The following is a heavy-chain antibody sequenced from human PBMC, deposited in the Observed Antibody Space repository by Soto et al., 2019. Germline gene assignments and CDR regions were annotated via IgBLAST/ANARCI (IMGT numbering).Heavy chain of an antibody. D-gene: IGHD3-22*01. CDR3: ARDAGTYYYDSSGYSYDY. Sequence: GGSLRLSCAASGFTFSSYAMHWVRQAPGKGLEWVAVISYDGSNKYYADSVKGRFTISRDNSKNTLYLQMNSLRAEDTAVYYCARDAGTYYYDSSGYSYDYWGQGTLVTVSS. V-gene: IGHV3-30-3*01. CDR2: ISYDGSNK. J-gene: IGHJ4*02. CDR1: GFTFSSYA.